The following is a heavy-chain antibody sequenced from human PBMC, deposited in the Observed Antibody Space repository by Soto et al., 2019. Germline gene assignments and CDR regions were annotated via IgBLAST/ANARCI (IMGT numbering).Heavy chain of an antibody. CDR2: IYYRRST. V-gene: IGHV4-59*01. D-gene: IGHD6-13*01. CDR3: ARAFFSSRRDGHKASRSRHP. CDR1: DGSSISYC. J-gene: IGHJ5*02. Sequence: TWSVGDGSSISYCWRCIRKPPGKGLEWIGYIYYRRSTNYNPSLNSRVTISVDTSKNQFYLKLSSVTAADTAVYYCARAFFSSRRDGHKASRSRHPWGKGPLVT.